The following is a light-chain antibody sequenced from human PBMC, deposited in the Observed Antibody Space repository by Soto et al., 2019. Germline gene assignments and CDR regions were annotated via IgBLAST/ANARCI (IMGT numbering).Light chain of an antibody. CDR1: QSVSTNY. CDR3: QQYGSSPPT. CDR2: GAS. V-gene: IGKV3-20*01. Sequence: EIVLTQSPGTLSLSPGERATLSCRASQSVSTNYLAWYQRKPGQAPRLLIYGASSRATDIPNRFSGSGSVTDFTLTITRLKAEDFAVYYCQQYGSSPPTFGQGTNVEIK. J-gene: IGKJ1*01.